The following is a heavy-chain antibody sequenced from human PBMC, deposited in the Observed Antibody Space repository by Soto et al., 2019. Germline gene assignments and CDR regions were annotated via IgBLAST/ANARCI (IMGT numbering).Heavy chain of an antibody. Sequence: ASVKVSCKASGYSFTDYHIHWVRQAPGQGLEWLGRINPKSGGTSTAQKFQGWVTMTRDRSISTVYMELTRLRSDDTAVYFCARGHSTDCSNGVCSFFYNHEMDVWG. CDR3: ARGHSTDCSNGVCSFFYNHEMDV. CDR2: INPKSGGT. CDR1: GYSFTDYH. V-gene: IGHV1-2*04. D-gene: IGHD2-8*01. J-gene: IGHJ6*03.